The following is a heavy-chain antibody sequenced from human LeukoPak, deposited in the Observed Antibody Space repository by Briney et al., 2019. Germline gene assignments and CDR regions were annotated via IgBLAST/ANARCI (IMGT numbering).Heavy chain of an antibody. V-gene: IGHV3-23*01. CDR3: VKDSYYYDNSGYYYVKDH. D-gene: IGHD3-22*01. CDR2: ISGSGWNT. CDR1: GFTFNSYA. Sequence: GGSLRLSCASSGFTFNSYAMSWVRQARGKGLEGVSGISGSGWNTYYADSVQGRFTISRDNSKNTLYVQMNSLRADDTAIYYCVKDSYYYDNSGYYYVKDHWGQGTLVTVSS. J-gene: IGHJ4*02.